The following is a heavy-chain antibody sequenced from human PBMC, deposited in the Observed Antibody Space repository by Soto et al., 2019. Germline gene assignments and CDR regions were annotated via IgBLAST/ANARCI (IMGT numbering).Heavy chain of an antibody. Sequence: GGSLRLSCAASGFTVSNNYMSWVRQAPGKGLEWVSVIYSGGSTYYADSVKGRFTLSRDSSKNTLHLQMNSLRAEDTAVYYCARDFGRITMVRGVIDYYYYYGMDVWGQGTTVTV. CDR3: ARDFGRITMVRGVIDYYYYYGMDV. J-gene: IGHJ6*02. CDR2: IYSGGST. CDR1: GFTVSNNY. D-gene: IGHD3-10*01. V-gene: IGHV3-66*01.